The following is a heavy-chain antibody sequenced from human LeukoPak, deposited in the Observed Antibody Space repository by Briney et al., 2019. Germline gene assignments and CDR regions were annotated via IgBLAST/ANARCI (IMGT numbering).Heavy chain of an antibody. CDR3: AGDSRPTIFGVVPWWFDP. CDR2: IYYSGST. CDR1: GGSISSDY. Sequence: SETLSLTCTVSGGSISSDYWSWIRQPPGKGLEWIGYIYYSGSTNYDPSLKSRGTISVDKSTTQFSLKLRSVTAADTAVYYCAGDSRPTIFGVVPWWFDPWGQGTLVTVSS. J-gene: IGHJ5*02. D-gene: IGHD3-3*01. V-gene: IGHV4-59*01.